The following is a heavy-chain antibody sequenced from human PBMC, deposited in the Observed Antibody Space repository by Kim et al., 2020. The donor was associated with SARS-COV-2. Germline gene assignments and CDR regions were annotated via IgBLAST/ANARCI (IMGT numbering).Heavy chain of an antibody. CDR2: FDPDDGER. CDR3: ATGAFWGAYCPDH. CDR1: GYTFTDLS. V-gene: IGHV1-24*01. Sequence: ASVKVSCKASGYTFTDLSMHWVRQAPGQGLEWMGCFDPDDGERIYARRFQGRVTMTEDTSTHTAYMELSSLRSDDTAVYYCATGAFWGAYCPDHWGQGTLVTVSS. D-gene: IGHD3-3*01. J-gene: IGHJ4*02.